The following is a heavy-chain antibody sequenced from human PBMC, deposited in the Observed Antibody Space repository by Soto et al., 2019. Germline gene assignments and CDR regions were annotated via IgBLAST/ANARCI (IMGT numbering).Heavy chain of an antibody. CDR1: GYTFTSYY. D-gene: IGHD6-13*01. Sequence: ASVKVSCKASGYTFTSYYMHWVRQAPGQGLEWMGIINPSGGSTSYAQKFQGRVTMTRDTSTSTVYMELSSLRSEDTAVYFCARDFNSLAAAVGIGYWGQGTLVTVSS. V-gene: IGHV1-46*01. CDR3: ARDFNSLAAAVGIGY. J-gene: IGHJ4*02. CDR2: INPSGGST.